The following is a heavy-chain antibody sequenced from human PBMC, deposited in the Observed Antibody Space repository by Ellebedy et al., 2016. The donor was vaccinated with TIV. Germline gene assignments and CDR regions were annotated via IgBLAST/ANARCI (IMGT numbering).Heavy chain of an antibody. CDR2: VFYSGDT. J-gene: IGHJ6*02. CDR1: GGSISRFS. CDR3: VRFDYDVEGYYGLDV. V-gene: IGHV4-59*01. Sequence: SETLSLXXTVSGGSISRFSWTWIRQPPGKGLEWIGYVFYSGDTIYNPSLNSQVTMSVDTSKNQFYLNLTSVTAADTAVYYCVRFDYDVEGYYGLDVWGQGTTVAVSS. D-gene: IGHD3-3*01.